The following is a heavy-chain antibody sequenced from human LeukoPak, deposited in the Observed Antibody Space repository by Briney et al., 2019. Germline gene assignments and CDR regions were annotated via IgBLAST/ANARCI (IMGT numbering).Heavy chain of an antibody. CDR3: ARARIAALGIVDY. J-gene: IGHJ4*02. D-gene: IGHD6-13*01. CDR1: GGSISSGGYY. Sequence: SQTLSLTCTVSGGSISSGGYYWSWIRQHPGKGLEWIGYIYHSGSTYYNPSLKSRVTISVDKSKNQFSLNLSSVSAADTAVYYCARARIAALGIVDYWGQGTLVAVSS. CDR2: IYHSGST. V-gene: IGHV4-31*03.